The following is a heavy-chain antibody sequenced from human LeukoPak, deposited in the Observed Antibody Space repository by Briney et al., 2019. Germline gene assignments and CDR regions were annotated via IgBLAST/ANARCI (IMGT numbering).Heavy chain of an antibody. D-gene: IGHD6-13*01. Sequence: GGSLRLSCAASGFTFSSYGMNWVRQAPGKGLEWVSSISSSSSYIYYADSVKGRFTISRDNAKNSLYLQMNSLRAEDTAVYYCATDPSGSWYLDWGQGTLVTVSS. CDR1: GFTFSSYG. J-gene: IGHJ4*02. CDR2: ISSSSSYI. V-gene: IGHV3-21*01. CDR3: ATDPSGSWYLD.